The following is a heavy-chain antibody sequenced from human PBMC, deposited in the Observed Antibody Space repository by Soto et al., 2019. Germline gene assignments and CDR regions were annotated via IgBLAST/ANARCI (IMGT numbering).Heavy chain of an antibody. CDR2: ISFDSTNE. CDR1: GFTFSNYA. V-gene: IGHV3-30-3*01. Sequence: QVQLVESGGGVVQPGGSLRLSCAASGFTFSNYALHWVRQAPGKGLQWVAVISFDSTNEYYASAVKGRFTLSRDTAKNPRFVQMYNLKGDETGVYYCTRVRLVMASAATGGVDFWGSGTTVIVSS. J-gene: IGHJ6*01. D-gene: IGHD2-15*01. CDR3: TRVRLVMASAATGGVDF.